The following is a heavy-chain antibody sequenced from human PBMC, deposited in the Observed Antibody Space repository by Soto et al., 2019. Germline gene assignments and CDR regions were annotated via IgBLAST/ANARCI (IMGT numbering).Heavy chain of an antibody. V-gene: IGHV4-31*03. CDR1: GGSISSGAYY. Sequence: SETLSLTCTVSGGSISSGAYYWSWFRQHPGKGLEWIGSIYDSGTTYYNPSLKSRITTSIDTPKNQFFLKLSFVSAAVTAVYYWAKSRGSSAGAWWFDPWGQGTLVPVSS. D-gene: IGHD3-16*01. CDR3: AKSRGSSAGAWWFDP. J-gene: IGHJ5*02. CDR2: IYDSGTT.